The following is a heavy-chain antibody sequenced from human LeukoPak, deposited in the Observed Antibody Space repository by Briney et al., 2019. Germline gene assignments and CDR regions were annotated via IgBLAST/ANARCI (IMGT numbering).Heavy chain of an antibody. V-gene: IGHV3-66*01. CDR2: VYSGGGT. J-gene: IGHJ4*02. CDR1: GFTVSSNY. CDR3: ARDSHYYDISGYYYFDY. D-gene: IGHD3-22*01. Sequence: GGSLRLSCAASGFTVSSNYMSWVRQAPGKGLEWVSVVYSGGGTYYADSVKGRFTISRDNSKNTLYLQMNSLRAEDTAVYFCARDSHYYDISGYYYFDYWGQGTLVTVSS.